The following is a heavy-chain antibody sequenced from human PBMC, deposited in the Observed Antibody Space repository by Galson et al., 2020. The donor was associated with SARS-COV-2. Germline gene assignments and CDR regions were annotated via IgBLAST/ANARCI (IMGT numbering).Heavy chain of an antibody. V-gene: IGHV3-30*04. Sequence: GGSLRLSCAASGFTFSSYAMHWVRQAQGKGLEWVAVISYDGSNKYYADSVKGRFTISRDNSKNTLYLQMNSLRAEDTAVYYCARDSFDSTYYFDYWGQGTLVTVSS. CDR3: ARDSFDSTYYFDY. CDR1: GFTFSSYA. CDR2: ISYDGSNK. J-gene: IGHJ4*02. D-gene: IGHD3-9*01.